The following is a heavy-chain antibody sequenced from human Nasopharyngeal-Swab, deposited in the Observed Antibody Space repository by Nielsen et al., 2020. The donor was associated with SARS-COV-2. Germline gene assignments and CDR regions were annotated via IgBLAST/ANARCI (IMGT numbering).Heavy chain of an antibody. Sequence: SVKVSCKASGFTFTSSAVQWVRQARGQRLEWIGWIVVGSGNTNYAQKFQGRVTITADESTSTAYMELSSLRSEDTAVYYCASPGQWELPYPDYYGMDVWGQGTTVTVSS. V-gene: IGHV1-58*01. CDR1: GFTFTSSA. D-gene: IGHD1-26*01. J-gene: IGHJ6*02. CDR2: IVVGSGNT. CDR3: ASPGQWELPYPDYYGMDV.